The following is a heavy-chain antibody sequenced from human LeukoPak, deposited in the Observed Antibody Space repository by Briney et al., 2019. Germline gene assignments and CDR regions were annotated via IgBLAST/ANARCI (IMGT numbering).Heavy chain of an antibody. Sequence: SVKVSCKASGGTFSSYTISWVRQAPGQGLEWMGRIIPILGIANYAQKFQGRVTITAGKSTSTAYMELSSLRSEDTAVYCCARGTYYDFWSGINWFDPWGQGTLVTVSS. D-gene: IGHD3-3*01. CDR1: GGTFSSYT. CDR3: ARGTYYDFWSGINWFDP. V-gene: IGHV1-69*02. J-gene: IGHJ5*02. CDR2: IIPILGIA.